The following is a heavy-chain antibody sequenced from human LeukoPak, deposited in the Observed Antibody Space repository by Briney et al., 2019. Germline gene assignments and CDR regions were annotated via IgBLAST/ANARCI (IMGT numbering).Heavy chain of an antibody. J-gene: IGHJ4*02. CDR3: ARDGDYNWNYRSGFDF. Sequence: PGGSLRLSCAASGFTFSSYWMSWVRQAPGKGLEWVANIKQDGGQMFYVDSVKGRFSISRDNAKNSLYLQMNNLRAEDTAVYYCARDGDYNWNYRSGFDFWGQGVLVTVSS. D-gene: IGHD1-7*01. CDR2: IKQDGGQM. CDR1: GFTFSSYW. V-gene: IGHV3-7*01.